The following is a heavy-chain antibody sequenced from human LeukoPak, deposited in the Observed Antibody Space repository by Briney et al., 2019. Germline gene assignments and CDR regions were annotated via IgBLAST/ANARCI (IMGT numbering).Heavy chain of an antibody. CDR2: IYYTGST. J-gene: IGHJ4*02. CDR3: AGGLRLEYLYDY. D-gene: IGHD5-12*01. CDR1: GYSISSGFY. Sequence: SETLSLTCSVSGYSISSGFYWGWIRQPPGKGLEWIGYIYYTGSTNYNPSLKSRVTISADTSKNQFSLKLSSVTAADTAVYYCAGGLRLEYLYDYWGQGILVTVSS. V-gene: IGHV4-61*01.